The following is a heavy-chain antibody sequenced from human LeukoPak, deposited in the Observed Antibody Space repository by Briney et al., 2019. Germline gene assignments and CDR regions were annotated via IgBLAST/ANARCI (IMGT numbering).Heavy chain of an antibody. J-gene: IGHJ4*01. V-gene: IGHV4-39*01. D-gene: IGHD6-13*01. Sequence: SETLSLTCTVSGGSISTTGYYWAWIRQPPGKGLEWIASIYYSGSTYYNSSLKSRVTISVDTSRNQFSLKLSSVTAADTALYYCASDKGYSNNYFDYWGQGTQVTVSS. CDR2: IYYSGST. CDR1: GGSISTTGYY. CDR3: ASDKGYSNNYFDY.